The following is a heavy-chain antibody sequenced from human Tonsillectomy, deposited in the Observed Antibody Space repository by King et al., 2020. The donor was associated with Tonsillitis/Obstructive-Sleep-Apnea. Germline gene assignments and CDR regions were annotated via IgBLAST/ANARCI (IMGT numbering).Heavy chain of an antibody. CDR3: ARIAVAGTGFEY. V-gene: IGHV4-39*01. CDR2: TYYSGST. D-gene: IGHD6-19*01. CDR1: GGSISSSSYY. Sequence: QLQESGPGLVKPSETLSLTCTVSGGSISSSSYYWGWIRQPPGKGLGGFGNTYYSGSTYCTRSPKPRVTISVDTSKKQFSLKLSSVTAADTAVYYCARIAVAGTGFEYWGQGTLVTVSS. J-gene: IGHJ4*02.